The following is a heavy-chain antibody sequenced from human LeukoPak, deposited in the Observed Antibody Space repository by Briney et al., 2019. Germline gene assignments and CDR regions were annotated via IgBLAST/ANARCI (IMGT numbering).Heavy chain of an antibody. CDR1: GFTFSSYG. Sequence: PGGSLRLSCAASGFTFSSYGMHWVRQAPGKGLEWVAVIWYDGSNKYYADSVKGRFTISRDNSKNTLYLQMNSLRAEDTAVYYCARAQRLKWGMAAAGQGLDYWGQGTLVTVSS. CDR2: IWYDGSNK. J-gene: IGHJ4*02. V-gene: IGHV3-33*01. D-gene: IGHD6-13*01. CDR3: ARAQRLKWGMAAAGQGLDY.